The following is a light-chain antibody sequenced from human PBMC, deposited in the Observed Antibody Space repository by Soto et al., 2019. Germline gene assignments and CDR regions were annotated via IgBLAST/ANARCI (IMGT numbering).Light chain of an antibody. CDR3: QQVRNSSYT. Sequence: EVVLTQSPGTLSLSPGERATLSCRAGQHINIAYMAWYQPKPGQAPRRLIYGAFNMATGIPDRFSGSGFGTDFTRTISRLEPEDFAVYDCQQVRNSSYTFGQGTKLEI. V-gene: IGKV3-20*01. J-gene: IGKJ2*01. CDR1: QHINIAY. CDR2: GAF.